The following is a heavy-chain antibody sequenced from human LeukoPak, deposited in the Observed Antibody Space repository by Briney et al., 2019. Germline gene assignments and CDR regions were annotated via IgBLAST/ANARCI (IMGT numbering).Heavy chain of an antibody. CDR1: GGSISSYY. J-gene: IGHJ4*02. CDR3: SYRGYYFDY. D-gene: IGHD1-14*01. CDR2: IYYSGST. V-gene: IGHV4-59*08. Sequence: SETLSLTCTVSGGSISSYYWSWIRQPPGKGLEWIGYIYYSGSTNYNPSLKSRVTMSVDTSKNQFSLKLSSVTAADTAVYYCSYRGYYFDYWGQGTLVTVSS.